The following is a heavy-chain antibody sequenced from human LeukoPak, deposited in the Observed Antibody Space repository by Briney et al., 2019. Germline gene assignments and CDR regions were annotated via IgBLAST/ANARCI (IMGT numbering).Heavy chain of an antibody. J-gene: IGHJ6*04. CDR1: GFTFSSYW. Sequence: GGSLRPSCAASGFTFSSYWMSWVRQAPGKGLEWVANIKQDGSQKYYVDSLKGRFTISRDNAKNSLYLQMNSLRAEDTAVYYCAELGITMIGGVWGKGTTVTISS. D-gene: IGHD3-10*02. V-gene: IGHV3-7*01. CDR2: IKQDGSQK. CDR3: AELGITMIGGV.